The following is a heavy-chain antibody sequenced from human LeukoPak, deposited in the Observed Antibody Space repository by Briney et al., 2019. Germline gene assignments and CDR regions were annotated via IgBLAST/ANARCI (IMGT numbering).Heavy chain of an antibody. D-gene: IGHD3-22*01. CDR2: LNPSSGST. V-gene: IGHV1-46*01. Sequence: ASVKVSCEASGYTFTTYYMHWVRQAPGQGLEWMGILNPSSGSTSYARRFQGRVTMTRDTSTSTFYMELRSLKSEDTAVYYCARDGEYYDSSGSYFDYWGQGTAVTVSS. CDR1: GYTFTTYY. J-gene: IGHJ4*02. CDR3: ARDGEYYDSSGSYFDY.